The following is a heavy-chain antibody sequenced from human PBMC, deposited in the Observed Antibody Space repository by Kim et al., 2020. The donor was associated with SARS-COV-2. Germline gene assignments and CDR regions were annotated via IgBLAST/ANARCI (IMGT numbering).Heavy chain of an antibody. V-gene: IGHV5-51*01. D-gene: IGHD3-10*01. CDR3: ASRITMVRGNWEGYYFDY. Sequence: GESLKISCKGSGYSFTSYWIGWVRQMPGKGLEWMGIIYPGDSDTRYSPSFQGQVTISADKSISTAYLQWSSLKASDTAMYYCASRITMVRGNWEGYYFDYWGQGTLVTVSS. CDR2: IYPGDSDT. CDR1: GYSFTSYW. J-gene: IGHJ4*02.